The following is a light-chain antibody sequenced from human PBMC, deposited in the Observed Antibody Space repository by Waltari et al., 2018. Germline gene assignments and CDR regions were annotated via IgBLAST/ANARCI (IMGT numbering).Light chain of an antibody. CDR2: DAS. CDR1: QSVNTS. CDR3: QQRSNWPATYT. Sequence: EIVLTQSPATLSLSPGERAPLSCRASQSVNTSLAWYQQKPGQAPRLLIHDASNRATDIPARFSGSGSGTDFTLTISILEPEDFAVYYCQQRSNWPATYTFGQGTKLEIK. V-gene: IGKV3-11*01. J-gene: IGKJ2*01.